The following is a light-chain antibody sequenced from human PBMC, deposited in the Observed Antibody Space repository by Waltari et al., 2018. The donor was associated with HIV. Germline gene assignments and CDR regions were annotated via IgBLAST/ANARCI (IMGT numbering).Light chain of an antibody. CDR1: TSALGNTT. CDR3: ATWDSSLNTGV. V-gene: IGLV1-51*01. J-gene: IGLJ3*02. Sequence: QSLLTQPPSVSAAPGPPPSTPCSRTTSALGNTTVPGYQHFPGTARKLLIHDNNKRPAGIPDRVSASKSGTSATLGITGPQTGDEADYFCATWDSSLNTGVFGGGTKLTVL. CDR2: DNN.